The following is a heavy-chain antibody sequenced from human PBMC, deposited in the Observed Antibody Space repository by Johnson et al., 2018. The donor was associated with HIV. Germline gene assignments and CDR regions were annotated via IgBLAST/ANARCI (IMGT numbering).Heavy chain of an antibody. D-gene: IGHD5-12*01. Sequence: QVQLVESGGGVVQPGRSLRLSCAASGFTFSSYAMHWVRQAPGKGLEWVAVISYDGSNKYYADSVKGRFTISRDNSKNTLYLQMNSLRAEDTAVYYCARDKSGGGTDSGYDHFSAPDAFDISGQGTMVTVSS. CDR1: GFTFSSYA. V-gene: IGHV3-30-3*01. CDR3: ARDKSGGGTDSGYDHFSAPDAFDI. CDR2: ISYDGSNK. J-gene: IGHJ3*02.